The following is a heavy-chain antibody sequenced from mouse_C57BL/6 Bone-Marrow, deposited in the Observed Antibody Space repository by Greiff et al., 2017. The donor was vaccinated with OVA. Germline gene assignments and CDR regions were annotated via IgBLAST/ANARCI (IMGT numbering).Heavy chain of an antibody. V-gene: IGHV5-4*01. D-gene: IGHD2-4*01. J-gene: IGHJ3*01. CDR2: ISDGGSYT. Sequence: EVMLLESGGGLVKPGGSLKLSCAASGFTFSSYAMSWVRQTPEKRLEWVATISDGGSYTYNPDNVKGRFTISRDNAKNNLYLQMSHLKSEDTAMYYCARDRYDYDEAWFAYWGQGTLVTVSA. CDR1: GFTFSSYA. CDR3: ARDRYDYDEAWFAY.